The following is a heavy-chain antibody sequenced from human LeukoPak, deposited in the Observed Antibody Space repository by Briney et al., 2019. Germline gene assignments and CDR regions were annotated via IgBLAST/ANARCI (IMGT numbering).Heavy chain of an antibody. J-gene: IGHJ5*02. CDR3: ARPPLRFLEWSYNWFDP. V-gene: IGHV3-7*01. CDR2: IKQDGSEK. Sequence: GGSLRLSCAASGFTFSSYWMSWVRQAPGKGLEWVANIKQDGSEKYYVDSVKGRFTISRDNAKNSLYLQMNSLRAEDTAVYYCARPPLRFLEWSYNWFDPWGQGTLVTVSS. CDR1: GFTFSSYW. D-gene: IGHD3-3*01.